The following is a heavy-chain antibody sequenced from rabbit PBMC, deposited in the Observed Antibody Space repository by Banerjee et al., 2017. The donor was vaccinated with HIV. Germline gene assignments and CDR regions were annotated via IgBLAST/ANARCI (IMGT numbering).Heavy chain of an antibody. CDR2: IYAGDGDT. Sequence: QSLEESGGDLVKPGASLTLTCTASGFSFSSTYYMCWVRQAPGKGLEWIACIYAGDGDTYYASWAKGRFTISKTSSTTVTLQMTSLTAADTATYFCARGYYTYGYTTYGYDPDLWGQGTLVTV. CDR1: GFSFSSTYY. D-gene: IGHD6-1*01. V-gene: IGHV1S40*01. J-gene: IGHJ3*01. CDR3: ARGYYTYGYTTYGYDPDL.